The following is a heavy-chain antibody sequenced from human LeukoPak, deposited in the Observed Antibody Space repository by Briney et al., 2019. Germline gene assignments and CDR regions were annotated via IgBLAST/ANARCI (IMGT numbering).Heavy chain of an antibody. CDR1: GGSISSYY. J-gene: IGHJ4*02. V-gene: IGHV4-59*12. D-gene: IGHD6-19*01. CDR2: IYYSGST. CDR3: ARSPMTFDGWYSSGWYFGY. Sequence: SETLSLTCTVSGGSISSYYWSWIRQPPGKGLEWIGYIYYSGSTNYNPSLKSRVTISVDTSKNQFSLQLNSVTPEDTAVYYCARSPMTFDGWYSSGWYFGYWGQGTLVTVSS.